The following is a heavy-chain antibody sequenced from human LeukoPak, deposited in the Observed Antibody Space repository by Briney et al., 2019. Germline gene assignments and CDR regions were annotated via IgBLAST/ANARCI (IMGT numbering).Heavy chain of an antibody. V-gene: IGHV4-39*01. CDR1: GRSISSISYY. CDR3: ARHASGRMWLQQGGWFDP. D-gene: IGHD5-24*01. Sequence: NSSETLSLMCTLSGRSISSISYYCGWIRQPPGKVLEWIGRMYHNGSTDSNPSLKSRVTISVDTSKYQFSLKLTSVTAADTAVYYCARHASGRMWLQQGGWFDPWGQGTLVTVSS. J-gene: IGHJ5*02. CDR2: MYHNGST.